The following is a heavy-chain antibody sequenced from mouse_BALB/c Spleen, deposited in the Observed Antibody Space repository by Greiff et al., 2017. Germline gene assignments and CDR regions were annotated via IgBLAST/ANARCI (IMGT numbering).Heavy chain of an antibody. CDR2: IYPGDGDT. D-gene: IGHD2-1*01. J-gene: IGHJ4*01. Sequence: QVQLQQSGAELVRPGSSVKISCKASGYAFSSYWMNWVKQRPGQGLEWIGQIYPGDGDTNYNGKFKGKATLTADKSSSTAYMQLSSLTSEDSAVYFCARGDGNYPRAMDYWGQGTSVTVSS. CDR3: ARGDGNYPRAMDY. V-gene: IGHV1-80*01. CDR1: GYAFSSYW.